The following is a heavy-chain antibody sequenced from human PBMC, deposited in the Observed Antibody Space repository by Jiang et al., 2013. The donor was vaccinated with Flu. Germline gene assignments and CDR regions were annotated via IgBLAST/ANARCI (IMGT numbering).Heavy chain of an antibody. Sequence: TVSGGSISSSSYYWGWIRQPPGKGLEWIGSIYYSGSTYYNPSLKSRVTISVDTSKNQFSLKLSSVTAADTAVYYCARLAYYDFWSGYYTRGDYYYGMDVWGQGTTVTVSS. D-gene: IGHD3-3*01. CDR3: ARLAYYDFWSGYYTRGDYYYGMDV. V-gene: IGHV4-39*01. J-gene: IGHJ6*02. CDR2: IYYSGST. CDR1: GGSISSSSYY.